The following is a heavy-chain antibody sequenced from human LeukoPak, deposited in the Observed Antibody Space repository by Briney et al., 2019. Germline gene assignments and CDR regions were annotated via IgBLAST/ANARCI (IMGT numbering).Heavy chain of an antibody. D-gene: IGHD3-10*01. Sequence: GGSLRLSCAASGLTFSSYAMSWVRQAAGKGLEWVSAISGSGGSTYYADSVKGRFTISRDNSKNTLYLQMNSLRAEDTAVYYCAKDLGRINLVRGVITSDYWGQGTLVTVSS. CDR2: ISGSGGST. V-gene: IGHV3-23*01. CDR1: GLTFSSYA. CDR3: AKDLGRINLVRGVITSDY. J-gene: IGHJ4*02.